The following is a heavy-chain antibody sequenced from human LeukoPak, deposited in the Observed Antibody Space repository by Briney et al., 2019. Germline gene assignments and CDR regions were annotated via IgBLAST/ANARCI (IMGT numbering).Heavy chain of an antibody. V-gene: IGHV4-59*08. CDR3: ARHFAYSSSSYFDY. CDR1: GVSVSNYY. Sequence: PSGTLCLTCTVSGVSVSNYYWSWIRQPPGKGLEWIGYVYYTGSNNYNPSLKSRVTMFADKSKNQFSLRLYSVTVADTAVYYCARHFAYSSSSYFDYWGQGSLVTVSS. J-gene: IGHJ4*02. D-gene: IGHD6-6*01. CDR2: VYYTGSN.